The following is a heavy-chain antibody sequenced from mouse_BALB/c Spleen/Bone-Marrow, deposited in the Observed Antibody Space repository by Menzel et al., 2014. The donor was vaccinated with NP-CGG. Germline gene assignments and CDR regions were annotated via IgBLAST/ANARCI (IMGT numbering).Heavy chain of an antibody. CDR2: ISSGGSYT. Sequence: EVQGVESGGGLVKPGGSLKLSCAASRFTFSNYAMSWVRQTPEKRLEWVATISSGGSYTYYPDSVKGRFSISRDNAQNTLYLQMSSLRSEDTAMYFCARQENWALDYWGQGTILTVSS. D-gene: IGHD4-1*01. V-gene: IGHV5-9-3*01. CDR3: ARQENWALDY. CDR1: RFTFSNYA. J-gene: IGHJ2*01.